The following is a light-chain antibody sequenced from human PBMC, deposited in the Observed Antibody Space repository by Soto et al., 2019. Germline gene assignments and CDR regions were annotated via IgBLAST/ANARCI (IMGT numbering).Light chain of an antibody. CDR3: QQYGSSPPT. J-gene: IGKJ4*01. V-gene: IGKV3-20*01. CDR1: QEVTSRF. Sequence: EIVLTQSPGTLSLSPGERATLSCRASQEVTSRFVAWYQQKPGQAPSLFIYGASNRATGIPDRFSGSVSGTEFTLTISRLEPEDFAVYHCQQYGSSPPTFGVGTKVGFK. CDR2: GAS.